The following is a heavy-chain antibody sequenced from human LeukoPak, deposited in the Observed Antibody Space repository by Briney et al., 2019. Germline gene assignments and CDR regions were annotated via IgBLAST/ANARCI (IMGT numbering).Heavy chain of an antibody. CDR3: ARWWGFDP. J-gene: IGHJ5*02. CDR2: INHSGST. CDR1: GGSISSGSYY. D-gene: IGHD2-15*01. V-gene: IGHV4-39*07. Sequence: SQTLSLTCTVSGGSISSGSYYWSWIRQPPGKGLEWIGEINHSGSTNYNPSLKSRVTISVDTSKNQFSLKLSSVTAADTAVYFCARWWGFDPWGQGTLVTVSS.